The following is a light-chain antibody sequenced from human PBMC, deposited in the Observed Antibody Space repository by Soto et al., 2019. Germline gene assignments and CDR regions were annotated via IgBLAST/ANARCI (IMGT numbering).Light chain of an antibody. CDR1: QSVSSTY. Sequence: EIVLTQSPGTLSLFLGERATLSCRASQSVSSTYFAWYRQKPGQSPSLLIYGASNRATGVPDRFSGSGSGTDFTLTISRLEPEDFAVYYCQQYKDWPPYTFGQGTKLEIK. CDR3: QQYKDWPPYT. CDR2: GAS. J-gene: IGKJ2*01. V-gene: IGKV3-20*01.